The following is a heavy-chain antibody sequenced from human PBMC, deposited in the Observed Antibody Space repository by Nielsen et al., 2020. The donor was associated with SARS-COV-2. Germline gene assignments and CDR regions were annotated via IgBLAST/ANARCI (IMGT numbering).Heavy chain of an antibody. CDR3: VKDPGLLWREGVY. V-gene: IGHV3-64D*06. CDR2: ISSNGGST. J-gene: IGHJ4*02. CDR1: GFTFSSYA. Sequence: GEALKISCSASGFTFSSYAMHWVRQAPGKGLEYVSAISSNGGSTYYADSVKGRFTISRDNSKNTLYLQMSSLRAEDTAVYYCVKDPGLLWREGVYWGQGTLVTVSS. D-gene: IGHD3-3*01.